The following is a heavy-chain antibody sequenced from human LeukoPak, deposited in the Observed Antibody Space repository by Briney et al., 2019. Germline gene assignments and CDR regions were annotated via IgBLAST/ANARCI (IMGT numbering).Heavy chain of an antibody. D-gene: IGHD3/OR15-3a*01. V-gene: IGHV3-30*18. J-gene: IGHJ4*02. CDR3: AKDYWTGYYESFDY. CDR1: GFTFSSYE. Sequence: GGSLRLSCAASGFTFSSYEMNWVRQAPGEGLEWVAVISYDGSNKYYADSVKGRFTISRDNSKNTLYLQMNSLRAEDTAVFYCAKDYWTGYYESFDYWGQGTLVTVSS. CDR2: ISYDGSNK.